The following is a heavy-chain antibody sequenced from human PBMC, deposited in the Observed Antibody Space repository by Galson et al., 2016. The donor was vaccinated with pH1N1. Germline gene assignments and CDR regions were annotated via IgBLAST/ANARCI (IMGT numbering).Heavy chain of an antibody. Sequence: SVKVSCKASGGTFSSYAIHWVRQAPGEGPEWMGVIDPSNGGTTYAQKFQARVTMTRDTSTSTVYLDLSRLRSEDTSVFYCTRDLGRRREFWGQGTLVTVSS. CDR1: GGTFSSYA. D-gene: IGHD1-26*01. J-gene: IGHJ4*02. CDR2: IDPSNGGT. CDR3: TRDLGRRREF. V-gene: IGHV1-46*01.